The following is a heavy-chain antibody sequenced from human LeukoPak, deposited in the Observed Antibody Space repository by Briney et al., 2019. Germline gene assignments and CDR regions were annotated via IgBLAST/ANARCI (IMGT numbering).Heavy chain of an antibody. CDR1: GFTFNIYW. CDR2: INSDGSIT. CDR3: ARRDYYGSGSPDF. Sequence: GGSLRLSCAASGFTFNIYWMHWVRQAPGKGLVWVSRINSDGSITNYADSVKGRFTISRDNAKKSLYLQMNSLRAEGTALYYCARRDYYGSGSPDFWGQGTLVTVSS. V-gene: IGHV3-74*01. J-gene: IGHJ4*02. D-gene: IGHD3-10*01.